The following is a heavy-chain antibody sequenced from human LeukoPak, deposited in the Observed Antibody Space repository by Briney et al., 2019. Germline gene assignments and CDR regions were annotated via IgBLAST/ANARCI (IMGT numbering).Heavy chain of an antibody. Sequence: GGSLRLSCAASGFTLSSYSMNWVRQAPGKGLEWVSSISSSSSYIYYADSVKGRFTISRDNAKNSLYLQMNSLRAEDTAVYYCARDTLGNPDAFDIWGQGTMVTVSS. CDR3: ARDTLGNPDAFDI. J-gene: IGHJ3*02. V-gene: IGHV3-21*01. CDR1: GFTLSSYS. D-gene: IGHD3-16*01. CDR2: ISSSSSYI.